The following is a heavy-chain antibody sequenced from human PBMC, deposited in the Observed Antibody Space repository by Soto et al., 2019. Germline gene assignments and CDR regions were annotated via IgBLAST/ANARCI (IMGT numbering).Heavy chain of an antibody. CDR2: IIPIFGTA. V-gene: IGHV1-69*13. CDR1: GRTFSSYA. J-gene: IGHJ4*02. D-gene: IGHD2-2*01. Sequence: AVKVSCKASGRTFSSYAISWVRQAPGQGLEWMGGIIPIFGTANYAQKFQGRVTITADESTSTAYMELSSLRSDDPAVDYCATVVYCSSTSCYAYDNWGQGTLVTVSS. CDR3: ATVVYCSSTSCYAYDN.